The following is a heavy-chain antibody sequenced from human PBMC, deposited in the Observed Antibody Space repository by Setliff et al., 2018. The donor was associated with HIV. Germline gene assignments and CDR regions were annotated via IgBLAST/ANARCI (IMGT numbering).Heavy chain of an antibody. CDR3: ANMGGRYVGYFES. CDR1: GVSISYYH. V-gene: IGHV4-59*01. CDR2: ISYTGNT. Sequence: PSETLSLTCTVSGVSISYYHWSWIRQPPGKGLEWIGYISYTGNTNYDPSLASRATMSIDTSKMQFSLKLTSVSAADTAVYYCANMGGRYVGYFESWGQGTLVTVSS. D-gene: IGHD3-16*01. J-gene: IGHJ4*02.